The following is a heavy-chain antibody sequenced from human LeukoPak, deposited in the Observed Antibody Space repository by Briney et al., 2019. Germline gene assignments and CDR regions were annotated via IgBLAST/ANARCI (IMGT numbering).Heavy chain of an antibody. CDR3: ARYLAAGYFDL. CDR1: GGSIVSYY. CDR2: IYYTGST. Sequence: SETLSLTCTVSGGSIVSYYWSWIRQPPRKGLEWIGYIYYTGSTNYNPSLKSRVTISVDTSENQFSLKLSSVTAADTAVYYCARYLAAGYFDLWGRGTLVTVSS. J-gene: IGHJ2*01. D-gene: IGHD6-25*01. V-gene: IGHV4-59*08.